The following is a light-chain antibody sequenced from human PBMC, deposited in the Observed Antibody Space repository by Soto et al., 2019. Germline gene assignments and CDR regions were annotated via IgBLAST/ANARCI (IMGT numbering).Light chain of an antibody. J-gene: IGKJ1*01. Sequence: DVVMTQSPLSLSVTLGQTASISCRSSQGLVYSDGNTFLNWFHQRPGQSPRRLIYQVSNRDSGVPDRFSVSGSGTDYTLTISRVEAEDVGIYYCVQGTHWPWTFGQGTKVESK. CDR3: VQGTHWPWT. CDR1: QGLVYSDGNTF. V-gene: IGKV2-30*01. CDR2: QVS.